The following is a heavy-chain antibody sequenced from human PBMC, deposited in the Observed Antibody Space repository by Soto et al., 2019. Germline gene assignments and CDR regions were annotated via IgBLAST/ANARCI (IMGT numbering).Heavy chain of an antibody. J-gene: IGHJ4*02. CDR1: GFSVDRAH. D-gene: IGHD2-2*01. CDR2: MYREGGGGT. V-gene: IGHV3-53*01. CDR3: ARPGEFCTNTNCYQY. Sequence: VQLVESGGTVVQPGGSLRLTCTASGFSVDRAHMSWVRQAPGKGLEWISLMYREGGGGTFYAGSVKGRFTVSRDTSKNTLYLQLSSRRVEDTAVYYCARPGEFCTNTNCYQYWGQGTLVSVSS.